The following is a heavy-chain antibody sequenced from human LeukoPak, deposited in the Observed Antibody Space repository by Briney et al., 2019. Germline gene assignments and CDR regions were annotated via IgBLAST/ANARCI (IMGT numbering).Heavy chain of an antibody. V-gene: IGHV3-74*01. CDR2: INTDGSST. CDR3: ARCPPRAAIEDYYYCMDV. D-gene: IGHD2-15*01. Sequence: GGSLRLSCAASGFTLSSYWIHWVRQAPGKGLVWVSRINTDGSSTSYADSVKGRFTISRDNAKNTLYLQMNSLRAEDTAVYYCARCPPRAAIEDYYYCMDVWGKGTTVTVSS. J-gene: IGHJ6*03. CDR1: GFTLSSYW.